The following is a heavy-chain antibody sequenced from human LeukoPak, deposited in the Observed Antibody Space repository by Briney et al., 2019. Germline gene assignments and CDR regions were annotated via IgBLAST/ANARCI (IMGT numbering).Heavy chain of an antibody. Sequence: GGSLRLSCAASGFTFSSYAMHWVRQAPGKGLEWVAVISYDGSNKYYADSVKGRFTISRDNSKNTLYLQMNSLRAGDTAVYYCAREGAHYYDSSGYWNWFDPWGQGTLVTVSS. V-gene: IGHV3-30*04. J-gene: IGHJ5*02. D-gene: IGHD3-22*01. CDR1: GFTFSSYA. CDR2: ISYDGSNK. CDR3: AREGAHYYDSSGYWNWFDP.